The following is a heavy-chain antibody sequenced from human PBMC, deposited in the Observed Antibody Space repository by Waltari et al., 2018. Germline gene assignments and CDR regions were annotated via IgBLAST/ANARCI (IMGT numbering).Heavy chain of an antibody. CDR3: VRDHKVYSAFDI. V-gene: IGHV3-23*01. D-gene: IGHD2-21*01. J-gene: IGHJ3*02. CDR2: ISGSGGT. Sequence: EAQLLESGGGLAQPGGSLRLSCAASGFSFSTYVMNWVRQAPGKGLEWVSSISGSGGTHYADSVKGRFTVSRDNSKNTLYLQMNSLGDEDTAVYYCVRDHKVYSAFDIWGQGTMVTVSS. CDR1: GFSFSTYV.